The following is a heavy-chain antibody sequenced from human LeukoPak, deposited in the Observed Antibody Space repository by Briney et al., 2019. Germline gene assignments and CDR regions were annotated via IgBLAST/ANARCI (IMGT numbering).Heavy chain of an antibody. CDR2: ISGSGGST. CDR3: AKAPDNLNGWYYGDY. CDR1: GFTFSSYA. D-gene: IGHD6-19*01. J-gene: IGHJ4*02. V-gene: IGHV3-23*01. Sequence: PGGSLRLSCAASGFTFSSYAMSWVRQAPGKGLEWVSAISGSGGSTYYADSVKGRFTISRDNSKNTLYLQMNSLRAADTAVYYCAKAPDNLNGWYYGDYWGQGTLVTVSS.